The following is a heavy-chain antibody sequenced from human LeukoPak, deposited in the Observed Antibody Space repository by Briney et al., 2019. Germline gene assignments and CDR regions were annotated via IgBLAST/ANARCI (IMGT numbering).Heavy chain of an antibody. CDR1: RFTFSGYA. V-gene: IGHV3-23*01. J-gene: IGHJ4*02. D-gene: IGHD5-12*01. Sequence: RSGGSLRLFCAASRFTFSGYAMSCVRQAPGEGLEGVAAITGSGSNTYYADSVKGRFTISRDNSKNTLYLQMNSLRADDTAVYYCAKEASGHISDYIDYWGQGTLVTVSS. CDR2: ITGSGSNT. CDR3: AKEASGHISDYIDY.